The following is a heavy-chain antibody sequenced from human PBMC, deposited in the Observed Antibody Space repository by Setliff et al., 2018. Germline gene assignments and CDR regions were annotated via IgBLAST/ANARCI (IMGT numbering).Heavy chain of an antibody. CDR3: AREGVDTRSSTDYRYYMDV. Sequence: SVKVSCKASGGSFSSYGITWVRQAPGQGFEWMGGTIPMFGTTNYAQKFQGRVTIITDESTSTAYMELSSLRSEDTAVYFCAREGVDTRSSTDYRYYMDVWGKGTTVTV. CDR2: TIPMFGTT. V-gene: IGHV1-69*05. J-gene: IGHJ6*03. CDR1: GGSFSSYG. D-gene: IGHD5-18*01.